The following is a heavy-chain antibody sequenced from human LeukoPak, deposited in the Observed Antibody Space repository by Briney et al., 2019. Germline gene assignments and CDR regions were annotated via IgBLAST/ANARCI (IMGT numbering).Heavy chain of an antibody. CDR1: VGSISSIIYY. Sequence: KPSETLSLTCTVSVGSISSIIYYWGWIRQPPGKGLEWIGSIYYSGSTYYNPSLKSRVTISVDTSKNQFSLKLSSVTAADTAVYYCARRDYYGSGPLDYWGQGTLVTVSS. V-gene: IGHV4-39*01. D-gene: IGHD3-10*01. J-gene: IGHJ4*02. CDR2: IYYSGST. CDR3: ARRDYYGSGPLDY.